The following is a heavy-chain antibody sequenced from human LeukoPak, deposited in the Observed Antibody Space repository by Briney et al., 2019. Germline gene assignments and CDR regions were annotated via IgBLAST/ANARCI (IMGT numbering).Heavy chain of an antibody. CDR1: GFIFSNYA. J-gene: IGHJ6*04. CDR2: ISSSGSTI. D-gene: IGHD3-10*02. V-gene: IGHV3-48*03. Sequence: PGMSLRLSCTASGFIFSNYAMHWVRQAPGKGLEWVSYISSSGSTIYYADSVKGRFTISRDNAKNSLYLQMNSLKAEDTAVYYCAELGITMIGGVWGKGTTVTISS. CDR3: AELGITMIGGV.